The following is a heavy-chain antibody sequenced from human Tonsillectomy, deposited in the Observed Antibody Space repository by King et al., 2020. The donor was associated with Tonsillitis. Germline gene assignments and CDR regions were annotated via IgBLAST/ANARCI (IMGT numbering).Heavy chain of an antibody. CDR3: ARDQGFSNYARASPRLSPYYFYGMDV. J-gene: IGHJ6*02. CDR1: GFTFSRHS. Sequence: VQLVESGGGVVQPGRSLRLSCAASGFTFSRHSMHWVRQAPGKGLEWVAVISYDGRNKYYADSVKGRFTISRDNSKNTLYLQIDSLRPEDTALYYCARDQGFSNYARASPRLSPYYFYGMDVWGQGTTVTVSS. CDR2: ISYDGRNK. V-gene: IGHV3-30*04. D-gene: IGHD4-11*01.